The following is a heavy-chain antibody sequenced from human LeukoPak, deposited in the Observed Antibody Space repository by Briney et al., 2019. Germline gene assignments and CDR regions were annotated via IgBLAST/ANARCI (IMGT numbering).Heavy chain of an antibody. D-gene: IGHD4-23*01. Sequence: GGSLRLSCAASGFTFSDYNMRWIRQAPGKGLEWVSSISRSGSTKYYADSVKGRFTISRDNAKNSLFLQMNSLRAEDTAVYYCARVGVDYSGNIIKNYFDYWGQGTLVTVSS. CDR2: ISRSGSTK. CDR1: GFTFSDYN. CDR3: ARVGVDYSGNIIKNYFDY. V-gene: IGHV3-11*01. J-gene: IGHJ4*02.